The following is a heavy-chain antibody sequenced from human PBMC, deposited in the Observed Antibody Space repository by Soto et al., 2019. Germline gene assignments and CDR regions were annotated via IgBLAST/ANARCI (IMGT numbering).Heavy chain of an antibody. CDR2: IQDSGSA. V-gene: IGHV4-34*09. Sequence: PSETLSLTCSVSGGSLSGFYWSWIRQPPGKGLEWIGEIQDSGSAYYSPSLRSRAVISLDTSKNQFSLNLYSVTAADTALYYCARDTGADTGLDYWGLGTLVTVSS. J-gene: IGHJ4*02. CDR3: ARDTGADTGLDY. D-gene: IGHD1-26*01. CDR1: GGSLSGFY.